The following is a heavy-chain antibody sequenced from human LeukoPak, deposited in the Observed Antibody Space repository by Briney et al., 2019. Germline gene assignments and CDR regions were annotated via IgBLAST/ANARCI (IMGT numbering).Heavy chain of an antibody. J-gene: IGHJ4*02. V-gene: IGHV4-4*02. CDR3: ARTYCTTTSCYQWLDY. CDR1: GVSINSTTW. Sequence: SETLSLTCAVSGVSINSTTWWSWVRQPPGKGLEWIGEIYHTGGTNYNPSLKSRVTISVDKSKNQFSLKLTSVTAADTAVYYCARTYCTTTSCYQWLDYWGQGILVTISS. D-gene: IGHD2-2*01. CDR2: IYHTGGT.